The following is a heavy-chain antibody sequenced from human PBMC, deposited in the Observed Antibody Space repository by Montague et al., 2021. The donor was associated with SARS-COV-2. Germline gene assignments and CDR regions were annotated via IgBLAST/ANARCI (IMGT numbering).Heavy chain of an antibody. D-gene: IGHD1-26*01. CDR2: VYYSRSS. J-gene: IGHJ4*02. CDR3: VRDPAPSGSGTFYDY. Sequence: SETLSLTCTVSGDSVSHDFWTWIRQPPGKGLEWIGCVYYSRSSSYNPSLRCRVSIAVDTSKNQFSLRLSTVTAADTAIYYCVRDPAPSGSGTFYDYWGQGTLVAVSS. CDR1: GDSVSHDF. V-gene: IGHV4-59*02.